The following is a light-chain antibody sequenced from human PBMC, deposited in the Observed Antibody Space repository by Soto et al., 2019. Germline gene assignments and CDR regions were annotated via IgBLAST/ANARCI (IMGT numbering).Light chain of an antibody. CDR1: QSVANS. V-gene: IGKV3-11*01. CDR2: DAS. J-gene: IGKJ2*01. Sequence: EVLLTQSPVTLSVSPGERATLSCRASQSVANSLAWYQQKPGQAPRLLIYDASNRVTGIPARFSGSGPGTDFTLTISSLEPEDVSVYYCQQRSSCPPYTFGQGTKLEIK. CDR3: QQRSSCPPYT.